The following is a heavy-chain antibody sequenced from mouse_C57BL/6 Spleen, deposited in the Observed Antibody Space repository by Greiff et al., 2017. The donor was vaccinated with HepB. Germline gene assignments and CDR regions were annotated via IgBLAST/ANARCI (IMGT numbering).Heavy chain of an antibody. CDR2: ISDGGSYT. J-gene: IGHJ2*01. Sequence: EVQLVESGGGLVKPGGSLKLSCAASGFTFSSYAMSWVRQTPEKRLEWVATISDGGSYTYYPDNVKGRFTISRDNAKNNLYLQMSNLKSEDTAMYYCARDHTTNFDDWGQGTTLTVSS. D-gene: IGHD1-1*01. CDR3: ARDHTTNFDD. CDR1: GFTFSSYA. V-gene: IGHV5-4*01.